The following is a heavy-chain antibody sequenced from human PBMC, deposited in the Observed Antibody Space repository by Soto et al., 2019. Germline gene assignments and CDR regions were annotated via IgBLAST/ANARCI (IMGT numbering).Heavy chain of an antibody. CDR1: GVSLSTSGVG. CDR2: IYWDDDK. CDR3: APNYQWLRGDNWFDP. D-gene: IGHD5-12*01. V-gene: IGHV2-5*02. J-gene: IGHJ5*02. Sequence: QITLKESGPPLVKPTQTLTLTCTFSGVSLSTSGVGVGWIRQPPGKALEWLALIYWDDDKRYSPSLKCRLTLAKDTSKNQVVLTMTNMDPVDTATYYCAPNYQWLRGDNWFDPWGQGPLVTVSS.